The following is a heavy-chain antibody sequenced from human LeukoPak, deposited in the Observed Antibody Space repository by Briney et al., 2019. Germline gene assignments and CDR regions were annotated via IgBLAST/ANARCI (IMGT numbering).Heavy chain of an antibody. CDR1: GGSISSYY. V-gene: IGHV4-59*08. D-gene: IGHD1-26*01. Sequence: SETLSLTCTVSGGSISSYYWSWIRQPPGKGLEWIGYIYYSGSTNYNPSLKSRVTKSVDTSKNQFSLKLSSVTAADTAVYYCARGGIVGATMVPDAFDIWGQGTMVTVSS. J-gene: IGHJ3*02. CDR3: ARGGIVGATMVPDAFDI. CDR2: IYYSGST.